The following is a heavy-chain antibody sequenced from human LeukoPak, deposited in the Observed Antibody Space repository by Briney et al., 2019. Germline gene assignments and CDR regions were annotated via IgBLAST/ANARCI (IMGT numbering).Heavy chain of an antibody. CDR3: AKAPNYYDSSGLRTYYFDY. CDR1: GFTFDDYA. D-gene: IGHD3-22*01. V-gene: IGHV3-9*01. Sequence: GGSLRLSCAASGFTFDDYAMHWVRHAPGKGLEWVSGISWNSGSIGYADSVKGRFTISRDNAKNSLYLQMNSLRAEDTALYYCAKAPNYYDSSGLRTYYFDYWGQGTQVTVSS. CDR2: ISWNSGSI. J-gene: IGHJ4*02.